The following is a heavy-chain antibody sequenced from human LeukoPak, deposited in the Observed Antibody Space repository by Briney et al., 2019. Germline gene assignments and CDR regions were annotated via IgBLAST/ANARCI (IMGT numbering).Heavy chain of an antibody. CDR3: ASSSWSSGKSYFDY. CDR2: IYTSGST. V-gene: IGHV4-4*07. CDR1: RYSISSGYY. Sequence: SETLSLTCSVSRYSISSGYYWAWIRQPAGKGLEWIGRIYTSGSTNYNPSLKSRVTMSVDTSKNQFSLKLSSVTAADTAVYYCASSSWSSGKSYFDYWGQGTLVTVSS. J-gene: IGHJ4*02. D-gene: IGHD6-25*01.